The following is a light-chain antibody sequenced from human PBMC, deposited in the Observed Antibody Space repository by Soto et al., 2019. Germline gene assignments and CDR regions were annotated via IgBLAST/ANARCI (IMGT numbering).Light chain of an antibody. CDR3: QQYARSPALT. Sequence: ENVLTQSPATLPSFLGDRFTLXXRASQYINNRLAWYQHRAGQAPRLIXFQASIRATGSLDRFSGSGSGTDFTLTIIRLEPEDFAVYYCQQYARSPALTFGGGTNVEIK. J-gene: IGKJ4*02. V-gene: IGKV3-20*01. CDR2: QAS. CDR1: QYINNR.